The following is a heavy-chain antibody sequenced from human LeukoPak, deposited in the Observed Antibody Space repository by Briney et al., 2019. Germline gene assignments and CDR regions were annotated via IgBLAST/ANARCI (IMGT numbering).Heavy chain of an antibody. CDR2: ISAYNGNT. V-gene: IGHV1-18*01. Sequence: GASVKVSCKASGYTFTSYGISWVRQAPGQGLEWMGWISAYNGNTNYAQKLQGRVTMTTDTSTNTAYMELRSLRSDDTAVYYCARERYSSSWYDFDYWGQGTLVTVSS. D-gene: IGHD6-13*01. CDR1: GYTFTSYG. CDR3: ARERYSSSWYDFDY. J-gene: IGHJ4*02.